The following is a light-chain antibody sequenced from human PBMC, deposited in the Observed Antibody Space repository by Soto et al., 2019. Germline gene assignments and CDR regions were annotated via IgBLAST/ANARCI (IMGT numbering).Light chain of an antibody. CDR3: SSKRSSSPLV. Sequence: QSALTQPASVSGSPGQSITISCTGTSSDVGGYNYVSWYQQHPGKAPKLMIYEVSNRPSGVSNRFSGSKSGNTASLTISGLQAEDEADYYCSSKRSSSPLVFGGGTKLTVL. V-gene: IGLV2-14*01. J-gene: IGLJ2*01. CDR2: EVS. CDR1: SSDVGGYNY.